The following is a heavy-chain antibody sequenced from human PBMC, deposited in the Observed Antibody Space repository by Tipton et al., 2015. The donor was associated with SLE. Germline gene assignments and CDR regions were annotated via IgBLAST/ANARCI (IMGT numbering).Heavy chain of an antibody. CDR1: GGTFSTYA. J-gene: IGHJ4*02. CDR3: ARDGIVGVTAMGY. CDR2: IIPIFGTA. V-gene: IGHV1-69*06. Sequence: QSGAEVKKPGSSVKVSCKASGGTFSTYAISWVRQAPGQGLEWMGGIIPIFGTANYAQKFQGRVTITADKSTSTAYMELRSLRSDDTAGYYWARDGIVGVTAMGYWGQGTLVTVSS. D-gene: IGHD1-26*01.